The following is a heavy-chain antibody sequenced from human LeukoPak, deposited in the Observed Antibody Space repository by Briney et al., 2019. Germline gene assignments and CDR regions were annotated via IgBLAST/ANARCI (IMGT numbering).Heavy chain of an antibody. Sequence: GGSLRLSCAASRFTLSTYWMSWVRQAPGKGLEWVAHIKQDGSQEYYVDSVKGRFTISRDSAKNSLYLQMNSLRAEDTAVYYCARNSLGMSTLDSWGQGTLVTVSS. J-gene: IGHJ4*02. V-gene: IGHV3-7*03. CDR3: ARNSLGMSTLDS. CDR2: IKQDGSQE. CDR1: RFTLSTYW. D-gene: IGHD5/OR15-5a*01.